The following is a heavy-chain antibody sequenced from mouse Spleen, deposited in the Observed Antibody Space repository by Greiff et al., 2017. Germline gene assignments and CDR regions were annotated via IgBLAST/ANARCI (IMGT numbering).Heavy chain of an antibody. D-gene: IGHD2-4*01. Sequence: EVKLVESGGGLVKPGGSLKLSCAASGFIFSSYTMSWVRQTPEKRLEWVATISGGGGNTYYPDSVKGRFTISRDNAKNTLYLQMSSLRSEDTALYYCARHIYYDYHWYFDVWGTGTTVTVSS. CDR2: ISGGGGNT. J-gene: IGHJ1*03. CDR3: ARHIYYDYHWYFDV. CDR1: GFIFSSYT. V-gene: IGHV5-9*01.